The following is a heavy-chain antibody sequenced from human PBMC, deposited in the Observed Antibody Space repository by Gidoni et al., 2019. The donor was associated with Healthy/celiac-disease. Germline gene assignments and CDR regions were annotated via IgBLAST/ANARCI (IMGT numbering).Heavy chain of an antibody. CDR1: GGTFSSYA. CDR2: IIPIFGTA. D-gene: IGHD6-6*01. CDR3: AREGSSSSFSDAFDI. V-gene: IGHV1-69*01. Sequence: QVQLVQSGAEVKKPGSSVKVSCKASGGTFSSYAISWVRQAPGQGLEWMGGIIPIFGTANYAKKCQGRVTITADESTSTAYMELSSLRSEDTAVYYCAREGSSSSFSDAFDIWGQGTMVTVSS. J-gene: IGHJ3*02.